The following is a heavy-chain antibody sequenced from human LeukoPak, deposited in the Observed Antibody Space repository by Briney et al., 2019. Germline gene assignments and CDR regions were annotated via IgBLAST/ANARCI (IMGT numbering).Heavy chain of an antibody. V-gene: IGHV3-30*03. J-gene: IGHJ6*02. D-gene: IGHD3-10*01. CDR2: ISYDGAIT. CDR1: GVTLSNYG. CDR3: ARDFSGFGELLFFFGMDV. Sequence: GGSLRLSCAGYGVTLSNYGIHWVRQAPGKGLEWVAVISYDGAITYYADSVKGRFTISRDNSKKTVDLQMNSLRAEDTAVYYCARDFSGFGELLFFFGMDVWGQGTTVIVSS.